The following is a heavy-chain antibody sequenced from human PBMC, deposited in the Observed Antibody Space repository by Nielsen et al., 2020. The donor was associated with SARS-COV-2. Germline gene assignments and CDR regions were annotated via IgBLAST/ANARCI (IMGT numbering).Heavy chain of an antibody. D-gene: IGHD3-22*01. V-gene: IGHV3-21*01. CDR3: ARDQDYYDLSAPGDV. J-gene: IGHJ6*02. CDR2: ISQNSDYI. Sequence: GGSLRLSCATSGFTFNSYTMNWVRQAPGKGLEWVSYISQNSDYIYYADSVKGRFTISRDNARNSLYLQMNSLRAEDTAVYYCARDQDYYDLSAPGDVWGQGTTVTVSS. CDR1: GFTFNSYT.